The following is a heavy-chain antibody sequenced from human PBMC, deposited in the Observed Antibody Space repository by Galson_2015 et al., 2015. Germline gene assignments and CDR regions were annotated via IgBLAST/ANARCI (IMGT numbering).Heavy chain of an antibody. D-gene: IGHD6-13*01. J-gene: IGHJ4*02. Sequence: SLRLSCAASGFSFSSYWMSWVRQAPGKGLEWVANIKQDGSVEKFVDSVKGRFTISRDNSKNTLYLQMNSLRAEDTAVYYCVYSSSWYGYFDYWGQGTLVTVSS. CDR3: VYSSSWYGYFDY. CDR1: GFSFSSYW. CDR2: IKQDGSVE. V-gene: IGHV3-7*03.